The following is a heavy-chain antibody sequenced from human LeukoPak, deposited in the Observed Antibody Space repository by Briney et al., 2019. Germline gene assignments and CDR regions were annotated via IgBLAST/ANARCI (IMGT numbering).Heavy chain of an antibody. CDR2: ISYDGSNK. D-gene: IGHD3-16*01. CDR1: GFTFSSYA. J-gene: IGHJ3*01. CDR3: GRDPNGDYVGAFEF. V-gene: IGHV3-30*04. Sequence: GGSLRLSCAASGFTFSSYAMHWVRQAPGKGLEWVAVISYDGSNKYYADSVKGRFTISRDNSKNTLYLQMNSLRVEDTAEYFCGRDPNGDYVGAFEFWGQGTKVAVSS.